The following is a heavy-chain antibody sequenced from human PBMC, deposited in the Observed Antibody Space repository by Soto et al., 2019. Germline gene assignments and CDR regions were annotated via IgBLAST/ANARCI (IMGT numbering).Heavy chain of an antibody. Sequence: PGGSLRLSCAASGFTFTRYSMNWVRQAPGKGLEWVSSISSTTNYIYYADSMKGRFTVSRDNAKSSVYLEMNSLSAEDTALYYCARESEDLTSNFDYWGQGXLVTVYS. V-gene: IGHV3-21*01. J-gene: IGHJ4*02. CDR3: ARESEDLTSNFDY. CDR2: ISSTTNYI. CDR1: GFTFTRYS.